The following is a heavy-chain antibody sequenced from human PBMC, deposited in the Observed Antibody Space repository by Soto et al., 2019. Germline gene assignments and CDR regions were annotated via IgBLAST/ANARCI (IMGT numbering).Heavy chain of an antibody. V-gene: IGHV4-30-4*01. CDR2: IYYSGST. D-gene: IGHD3-10*01. CDR1: GGSISSGDYY. J-gene: IGHJ4*02. Sequence: QVQLQESGPGLVKPSQTLSLTCTVSGGSISSGDYYWSWIRQPPGKGLEWIGYIYYSGSTYYNPSLKSRVTISVDTSXXXFXXXXXXXXXXXXXXXXXXXXXXXXXXXGSSFDYWGQGTLVTVSS. CDR3: XXXXXXXXXXGSSFDY.